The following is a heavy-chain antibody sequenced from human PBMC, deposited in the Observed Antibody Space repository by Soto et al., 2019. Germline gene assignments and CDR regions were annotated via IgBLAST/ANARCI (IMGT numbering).Heavy chain of an antibody. Sequence: SETLSLTCAVSGGSLSGYYWNWIRQPPGKGLEWIGEINHSGSTNYNPSLKSRVTISADTSKNQFSLKLSSVTAADTAVYYCATALLGTQKFFGVVPSFAYWGQGTLVTVSS. CDR1: GGSLSGYY. J-gene: IGHJ4*02. CDR2: INHSGST. D-gene: IGHD3-3*01. V-gene: IGHV4-34*01. CDR3: ATALLGTQKFFGVVPSFAY.